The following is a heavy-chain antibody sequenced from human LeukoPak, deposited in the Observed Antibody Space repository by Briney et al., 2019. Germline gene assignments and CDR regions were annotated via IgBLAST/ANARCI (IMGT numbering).Heavy chain of an antibody. CDR1: GGSISSYY. D-gene: IGHD6-19*01. Sequence: PSETLSLTCTVSGGSISSYYWSWIRQPPGKGLEWIGYIYYGGSTNCNPSLKSRVTISVDTSKNQFSLKLSSVTAADTAVYYCARRKVYSSGWYWDYWGQGTLVTVSS. V-gene: IGHV4-59*01. J-gene: IGHJ4*02. CDR2: IYYGGST. CDR3: ARRKVYSSGWYWDY.